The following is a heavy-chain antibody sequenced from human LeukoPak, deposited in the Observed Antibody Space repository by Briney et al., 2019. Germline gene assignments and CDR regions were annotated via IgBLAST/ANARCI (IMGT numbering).Heavy chain of an antibody. Sequence: ASVKVSCKASGYTCTSYGITWVRQAPGQGLEWMGWISTYNGNTNYAQKLQGRVTMTTDTSTSTAYMELRSLKSDDTAVYYCAGGRDWNYAVDYWGQGTLVTVSS. CDR2: ISTYNGNT. J-gene: IGHJ4*02. D-gene: IGHD1-7*01. V-gene: IGHV1-18*01. CDR1: GYTCTSYG. CDR3: AGGRDWNYAVDY.